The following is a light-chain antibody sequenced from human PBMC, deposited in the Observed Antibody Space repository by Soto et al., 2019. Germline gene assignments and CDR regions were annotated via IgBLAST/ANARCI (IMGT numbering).Light chain of an antibody. V-gene: IGLV2-8*01. CDR1: SSDVGGYDY. Sequence: QSALTQPPSASESPGQSVTISCTGTSSDVGGYDYVSWYQQHPGKAPKLMISEVSKRPSGVPDRFSGSKSGNTASLTVSGLQAEDEADYYCCSYAGSNNYVFGTGTKLTVL. CDR3: CSYAGSNNYV. CDR2: EVS. J-gene: IGLJ1*01.